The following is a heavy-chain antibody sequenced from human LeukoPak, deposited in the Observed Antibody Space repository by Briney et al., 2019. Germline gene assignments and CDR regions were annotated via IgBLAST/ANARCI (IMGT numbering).Heavy chain of an antibody. CDR1: GGTFSSYA. CDR3: ARVFKGVDP. D-gene: IGHD3-10*01. J-gene: IGHJ5*02. V-gene: IGHV1-8*02. CDR2: MNPNSGNT. Sequence: ASVKVSCKASGGTFSSYAISWVRQAPGQGLEWMGWMNPNSGNTGYAQKFQGRVTMTRNTSISTAYMELSSLRSEDTAVYYCARVFKGVDPWGQGTLVTVSS.